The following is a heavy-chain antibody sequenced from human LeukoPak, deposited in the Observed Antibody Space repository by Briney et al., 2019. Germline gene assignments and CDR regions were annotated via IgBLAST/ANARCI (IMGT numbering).Heavy chain of an antibody. CDR1: GYSFTSYW. CDR3: ARRATFGYCSGGSCLVFDP. V-gene: IGHV5-51*01. CDR2: IYPGDSDT. D-gene: IGHD2-15*01. Sequence: GEPLKISCKGSGYSFTSYWFGWVRQMPGKGLEWMGIIYPGDSDTRYSPSFQGQVTISADKSISTAYLQWSSLKASDTAMYYCARRATFGYCSGGSCLVFDPWGQGTLVTVSS. J-gene: IGHJ5*02.